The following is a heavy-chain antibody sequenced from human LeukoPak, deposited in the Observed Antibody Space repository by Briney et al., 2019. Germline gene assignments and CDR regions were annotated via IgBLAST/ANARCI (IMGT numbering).Heavy chain of an antibody. J-gene: IGHJ4*02. CDR1: GYTVSSNY. V-gene: IGHV3-66*01. D-gene: IGHD6-19*01. CDR2: IYSGGST. Sequence: GGSLRLSCAASGYTVSSNYMSWVRQAPGKGLEWVSVIYSGGSTYYADSVKGRFTISRDNSKNTLYLQMNSLRAEDTAVYYCARGGGAVAGHFDYWGQGTLVTVSS. CDR3: ARGGGAVAGHFDY.